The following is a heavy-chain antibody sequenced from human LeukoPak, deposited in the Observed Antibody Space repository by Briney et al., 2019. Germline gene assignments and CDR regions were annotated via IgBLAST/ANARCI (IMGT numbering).Heavy chain of an antibody. Sequence: ASVKVSCKASGYTFTGYYMHWVRQAPGQGLEWMGWINPNSGGTNYAQKFQGRVTMTRDTSISTAYMELSRLRSDDTAVYYCARDRRVAAARSWNWFDPWGQGTLVTVSS. V-gene: IGHV1-2*02. CDR1: GYTFTGYY. D-gene: IGHD6-6*01. J-gene: IGHJ5*02. CDR2: INPNSGGT. CDR3: ARDRRVAAARSWNWFDP.